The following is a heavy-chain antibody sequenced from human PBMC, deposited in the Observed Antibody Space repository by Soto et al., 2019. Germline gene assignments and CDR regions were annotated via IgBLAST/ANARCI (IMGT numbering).Heavy chain of an antibody. CDR3: ARDPSNDYGDDTFDY. CDR1: GDTFKSYA. Sequence: QVHLVQSGAEVKKPGSSVRVSCKGSGDTFKSYAISWVRQAPGQGLEYMGGIIPSYDRVNYAQNFQGRVTMTADRSTSTAYMELRSLRSEDTAVYYCARDPSNDYGDDTFDYWGQGTLITVSS. V-gene: IGHV1-69*06. CDR2: IIPSYDRV. J-gene: IGHJ4*02. D-gene: IGHD4-17*01.